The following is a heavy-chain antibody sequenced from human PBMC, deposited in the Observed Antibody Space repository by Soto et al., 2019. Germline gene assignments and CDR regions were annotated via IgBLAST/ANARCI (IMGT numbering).Heavy chain of an antibody. CDR3: ARRARPDFYYMDV. CDR2: ISSNGVGT. Sequence: EVQLAESGGGLAQPGGSLRLSCAASGFTLSGYAMDWVRQAPGKGLEYVSGISSNGVGTYYANSVQGRFTISRDNSKNTVYLQNGSLRPEDMAVYYCARRARPDFYYMDVWGKGTTVTVSS. D-gene: IGHD6-6*01. J-gene: IGHJ6*03. CDR1: GFTLSGYA. V-gene: IGHV3-64*01.